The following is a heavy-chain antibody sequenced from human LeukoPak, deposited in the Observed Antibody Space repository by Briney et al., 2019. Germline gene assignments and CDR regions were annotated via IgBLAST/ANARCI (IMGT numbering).Heavy chain of an antibody. CDR2: IYYSGST. D-gene: IGHD6-6*01. J-gene: IGHJ4*02. Sequence: SETLSLTCTVSGGSISSYFWSWIRQPPGKGLEWIGYIYYSGSTNYNSSLKSRVTISVDTSKNQFSLKLSSVTAADTAVYYCARVDPDSSSTLEVFDYWGQGTLVTVSS. CDR3: ARVDPDSSSTLEVFDY. CDR1: GGSISSYF. V-gene: IGHV4-59*01.